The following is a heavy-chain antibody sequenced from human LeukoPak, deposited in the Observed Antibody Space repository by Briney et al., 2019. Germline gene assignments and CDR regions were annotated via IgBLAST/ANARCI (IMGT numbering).Heavy chain of an antibody. CDR2: ISSSSSTI. CDR3: ARESLLVYYYYYYMDV. D-gene: IGHD6-6*01. Sequence: PGGSLRLSCAASGFTFSSYSMNWVRQAPGKGLEWVSYISSSSSTIYYADSVKGRFTISRDNAKNSLYLQMNSLRAEDTAVYYCARESLLVYYYYYYMDVWGKGTTVTVSS. V-gene: IGHV3-48*01. J-gene: IGHJ6*03. CDR1: GFTFSSYS.